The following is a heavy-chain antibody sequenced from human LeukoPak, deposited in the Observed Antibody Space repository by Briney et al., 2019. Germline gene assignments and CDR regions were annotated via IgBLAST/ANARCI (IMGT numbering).Heavy chain of an antibody. CDR1: GYTFTNCD. J-gene: IGHJ4*02. CDR2: MNPNSGNT. Sequence: ASVKVSCKASGYTFTNCDVNWVRQATGQGLEWMGWMNPNSGNTGYAQKFQGRVTMTRNTSISTAYMELSSLRSEDTAVYYCAINYYDSSGYYYFDYWGQGTLVTVSS. D-gene: IGHD3-22*01. V-gene: IGHV1-8*01. CDR3: AINYYDSSGYYYFDY.